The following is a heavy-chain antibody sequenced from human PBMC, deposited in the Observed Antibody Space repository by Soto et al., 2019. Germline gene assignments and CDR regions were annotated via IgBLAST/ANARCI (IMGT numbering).Heavy chain of an antibody. CDR3: ARARIVLMVYEDY. D-gene: IGHD2-8*01. CDR2: INAGNGNT. CDR1: GYTFTSYA. J-gene: IGHJ4*02. V-gene: IGHV1-3*01. Sequence: ASVKVSCKASGYTFTSYAMHWVRQAPGQRLEWMGWINAGNGNTKYSQKFQGRVTITRDTSASTAYMELSSLRSEDTAVYYCARARIVLMVYEDYWGQGTLVTVSS.